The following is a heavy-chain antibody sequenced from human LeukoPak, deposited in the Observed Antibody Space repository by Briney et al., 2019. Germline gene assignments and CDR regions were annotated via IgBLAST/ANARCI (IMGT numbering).Heavy chain of an antibody. Sequence: GGSLSLSCAASGFTFNIYAMSWVRQTTGKGLEWVSSTSSSGEATYYADSVKDRFTISRDNSRNTLYLQMNSLRAEGTAVYYCAKDRPNYYGTNGHYYRRDGDSWGQGTLVTVSS. CDR2: TSSSGEAT. D-gene: IGHD3-22*01. V-gene: IGHV3-23*01. J-gene: IGHJ5*01. CDR1: GFTFNIYA. CDR3: AKDRPNYYGTNGHYYRRDGDS.